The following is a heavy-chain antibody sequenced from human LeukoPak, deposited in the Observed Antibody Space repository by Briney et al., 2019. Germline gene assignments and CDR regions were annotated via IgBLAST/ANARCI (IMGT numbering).Heavy chain of an antibody. D-gene: IGHD5-24*01. J-gene: IGHJ4*02. Sequence: PGGSLRLSCAASGFTFSSYTMHWVRQAPGKGVEWVAVIWYDGSNKYYADSVKGGFTISRDNSKKKLYLLVNSLRAEDTAMYYCARDRGGRWLQVYYFDYWGQGTLVTVSS. CDR2: IWYDGSNK. CDR3: ARDRGGRWLQVYYFDY. V-gene: IGHV3-33*01. CDR1: GFTFSSYT.